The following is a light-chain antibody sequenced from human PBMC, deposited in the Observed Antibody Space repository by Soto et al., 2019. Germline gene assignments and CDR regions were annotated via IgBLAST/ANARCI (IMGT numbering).Light chain of an antibody. CDR2: DVS. CDR1: SSDVGGYNY. J-gene: IGLJ2*01. V-gene: IGLV2-14*01. CDR3: SSYTSSSTLRV. Sequence: QSTLTQRAYVSGSPGQSFTISCTGTSSDVGGYNYVSWYQQHPGKAPKLMIYDVSNRPSGVSNRFSGSKSGNTASLTISGLQAEDEADYYCSSYTSSSTLRVFGGGTKVTVL.